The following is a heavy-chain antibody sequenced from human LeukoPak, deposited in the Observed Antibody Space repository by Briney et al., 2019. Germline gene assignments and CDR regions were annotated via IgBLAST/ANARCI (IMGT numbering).Heavy chain of an antibody. CDR2: ISSSSSTI. CDR3: ARALPTVIVATINYMDV. V-gene: IGHV3-48*02. J-gene: IGHJ6*03. D-gene: IGHD5-12*01. CDR1: GFTFSSYS. Sequence: GGSLRLSCAASGFTFSSYSMNWVRQAPGKGLELVSYISSSSSTIYYADSVKGRFTISRDNAKNSLYLQMNSLRDEDTAVYYCARALPTVIVATINYMDVWGKGTTVTVSS.